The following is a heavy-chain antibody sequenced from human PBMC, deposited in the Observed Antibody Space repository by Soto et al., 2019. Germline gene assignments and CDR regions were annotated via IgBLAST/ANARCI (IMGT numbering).Heavy chain of an antibody. Sequence: QVQLVQSGAEMKKPGASVKVSCKASGYTFTSYGISWVRQAPGQGLEWMGWISAYNGNTNYAQKLQGRVTMTTDTSTSTAYMELRSLRSDDAAVYYCAREREILLWFGESYFDYWGQGTLVTVSS. CDR2: ISAYNGNT. CDR1: GYTFTSYG. J-gene: IGHJ4*02. CDR3: AREREILLWFGESYFDY. D-gene: IGHD3-10*01. V-gene: IGHV1-18*01.